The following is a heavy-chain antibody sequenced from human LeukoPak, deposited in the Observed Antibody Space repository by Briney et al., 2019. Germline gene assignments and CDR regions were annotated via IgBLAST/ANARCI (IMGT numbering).Heavy chain of an antibody. V-gene: IGHV4-34*01. D-gene: IGHD3-16*01. CDR2: INHSGGT. CDR3: ARVKDPGGYYYYYYMDV. J-gene: IGHJ6*03. Sequence: SETLSLTCAVYGGSFSGYYWSWIRQPPGKGLEWLGEINHSGGTKYNPSLKSRVTISVDTSKKQFSLKLSSVTAADTAMYYCARVKDPGGYYYYYYMDVWGKGTTVTVSS. CDR1: GGSFSGYY.